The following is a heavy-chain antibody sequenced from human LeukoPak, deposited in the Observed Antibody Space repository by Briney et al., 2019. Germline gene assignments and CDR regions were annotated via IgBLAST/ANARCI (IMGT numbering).Heavy chain of an antibody. D-gene: IGHD3-3*01. CDR3: ARALDFWSGYYDY. J-gene: IGHJ4*02. CDR2: IYPGDSDT. Sequence: GESLKISCKGSRYSFTSYWIGWVRQMPGKGLEWMGIIYPGDSDTRYSPSFQGQVTISADKSISTAYLQWSSLKASDTAMYYCARALDFWSGYYDYWGQGTLVTVSS. V-gene: IGHV5-51*01. CDR1: RYSFTSYW.